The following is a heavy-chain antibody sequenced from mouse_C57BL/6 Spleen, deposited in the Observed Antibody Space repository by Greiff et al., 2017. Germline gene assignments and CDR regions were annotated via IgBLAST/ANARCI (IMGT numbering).Heavy chain of an antibody. D-gene: IGHD2-12*01. V-gene: IGHV5-6*02. CDR2: ISSGGSYT. CDR1: GFTFSSYG. Sequence: DVMLVESGGDLVKPGGSLKLSCAASGFTFSSYGMSWVRQTPDKRLEWVATISSGGSYTYYPDSVKGRFTISRDNAKNTLYLQMISLKSEDTAMYYCARRYDGWFAYGGQGTLVTVSA. J-gene: IGHJ3*01. CDR3: ARRYDGWFAY.